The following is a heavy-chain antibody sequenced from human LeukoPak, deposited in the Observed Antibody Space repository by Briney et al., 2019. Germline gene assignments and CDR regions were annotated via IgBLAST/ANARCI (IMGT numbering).Heavy chain of an antibody. CDR3: TTVDYYDSSGYYGGDFDY. CDR1: GFTFSNAW. V-gene: IGHV3-15*01. Sequence: GGSLRLSCAASGFTFSNAWMSWVRQAPGKGLEWVGRIKSKTDGGTTDYAAPVKGRFAISRDDSKNTLYLQMNSLKTEDTAVYYCTTVDYYDSSGYYGGDFDYWGQGTLVTVSS. J-gene: IGHJ4*02. D-gene: IGHD3-22*01. CDR2: IKSKTDGGTT.